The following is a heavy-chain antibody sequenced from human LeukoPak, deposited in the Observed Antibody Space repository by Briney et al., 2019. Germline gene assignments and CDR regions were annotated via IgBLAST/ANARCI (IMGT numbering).Heavy chain of an antibody. D-gene: IGHD2-8*01. V-gene: IGHV4-34*01. CDR2: INHSGST. CDR3: ARGSQWLDY. Sequence: SETLSLTCAVYGGSFSGYYWSWIRQPPGKGLEWIGEINHSGSTNYTPSLKSRVTISVDMSKNQFSLRLISVTAADTAFYYCARGSQWLDYWGQGTLVTVSS. J-gene: IGHJ4*02. CDR1: GGSFSGYY.